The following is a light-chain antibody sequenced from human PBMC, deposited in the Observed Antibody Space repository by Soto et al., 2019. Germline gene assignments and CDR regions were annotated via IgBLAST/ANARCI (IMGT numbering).Light chain of an antibody. J-gene: IGLJ2*01. CDR1: NSDVGGYDY. CDR3: DSYAGSNNVI. Sequence: SALTQPPSASGSPGQSVTISFTGTNSDVGGYDYVSWYQHHPGKAPKLMIYEVSKRPSGVPDRFSGSKSGNTASLTVSGLQAEDEADYYCDSYAGSNNVIFGGGTKLTVL. CDR2: EVS. V-gene: IGLV2-8*01.